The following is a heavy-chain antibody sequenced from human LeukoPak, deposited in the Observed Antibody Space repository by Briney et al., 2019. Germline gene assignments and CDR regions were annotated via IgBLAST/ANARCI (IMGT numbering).Heavy chain of an antibody. V-gene: IGHV4-4*01. D-gene: IGHD1-26*01. CDR2: IYHSGST. CDR3: SRKIGSSGAFDI. CDR1: VGPISVTNW. J-gene: IGHJ3*02. Sequence: SETLSLPCAVSVGPISVTNWWSWFRQPPGKGLEWIGEIYHSGSTNYNPSLRSRITISVDKSKDQFSLRLSAVTAADTAVYCCSRKIGSSGAFDIWGQGSMVTVSS.